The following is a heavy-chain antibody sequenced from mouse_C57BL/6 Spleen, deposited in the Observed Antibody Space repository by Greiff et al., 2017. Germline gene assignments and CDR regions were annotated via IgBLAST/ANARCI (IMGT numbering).Heavy chain of an antibody. Sequence: EVQGVESGGDLVKPGGSLKLSCAASGFTFSSYGMSWVRQTPDKRLEWVATISSGGGYTYYPDSVKGRFTISRDNAKNTLYLQMSSLKSEDTAMYYCARHGYDYDDDGYYFDYWGQGTTLTVSS. CDR3: ARHGYDYDDDGYYFDY. J-gene: IGHJ2*01. CDR2: ISSGGGYT. CDR1: GFTFSSYG. D-gene: IGHD2-4*01. V-gene: IGHV5-6*01.